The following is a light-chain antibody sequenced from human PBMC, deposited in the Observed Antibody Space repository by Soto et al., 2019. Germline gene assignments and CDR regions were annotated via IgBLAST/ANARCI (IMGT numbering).Light chain of an antibody. V-gene: IGKV3-15*01. CDR2: GAS. CDR1: QSVSSN. J-gene: IGKJ1*01. Sequence: DIVMTQSPATLSVSPGERATLSCRASQSVSSNLAWYQQKPGQAPSLLIYGASTRATGIPARFSGSGSGTDFTLTISSLQSEDFAVYYCQQYNNWPRTFGQGTKVDIK. CDR3: QQYNNWPRT.